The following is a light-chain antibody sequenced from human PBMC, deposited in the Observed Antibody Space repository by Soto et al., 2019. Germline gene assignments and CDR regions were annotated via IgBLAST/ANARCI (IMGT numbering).Light chain of an antibody. CDR2: DVS. CDR1: SSDVGGYNY. J-gene: IGLJ1*01. Sequence: QSALTKPRSVNGSPGGSVTISCTGTSSDVGGYNYVSWYQQHPGKAPKLMIYDVSKRPSGVPDRFSGSKSGNTASLTISGLQAEDEADYYCCSYAGSYTYVFGTGTKVTVL. V-gene: IGLV2-11*01. CDR3: CSYAGSYTYV.